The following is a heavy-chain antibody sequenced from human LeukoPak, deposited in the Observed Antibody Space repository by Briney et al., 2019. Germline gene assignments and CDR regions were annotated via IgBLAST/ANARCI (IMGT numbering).Heavy chain of an antibody. CDR2: ISGSGGST. CDR1: GFTFSSYA. J-gene: IGHJ4*02. D-gene: IGHD3-3*01. Sequence: GGSLRLSCAASGFTFSSYAMSWVRQAPGKGLEWVSAISGSGGSTYYADSVKGRFTISRDNSKNTLYLQMNSLRAEDTAVYYCARTLAPYYDFWSGYYFSLESPVSHGFDYWGQGTLVTVSS. V-gene: IGHV3-23*01. CDR3: ARTLAPYYDFWSGYYFSLESPVSHGFDY.